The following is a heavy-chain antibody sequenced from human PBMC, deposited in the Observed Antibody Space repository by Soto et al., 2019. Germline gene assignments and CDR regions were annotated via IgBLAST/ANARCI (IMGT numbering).Heavy chain of an antibody. CDR1: GGSISSYY. J-gene: IGHJ6*02. V-gene: IGHV4-59*01. CDR3: ARGANVLLWFGESTPGYYGMDV. Sequence: SETLSLTCTASGGSISSYYWSWIRQPPGKGLEWIGYIYYSGSTNYNPSLKSRVTISVDTSKNQFSLKLSSVTAADTAVYYCARGANVLLWFGESTPGYYGMDVWGQGTTVTVSS. CDR2: IYYSGST. D-gene: IGHD3-10*01.